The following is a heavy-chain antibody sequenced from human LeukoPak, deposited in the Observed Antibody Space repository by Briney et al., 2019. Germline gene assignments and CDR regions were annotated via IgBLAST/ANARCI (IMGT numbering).Heavy chain of an antibody. J-gene: IGHJ4*02. CDR3: ARGPYYDSSGYYRY. CDR1: GGSFSGYY. V-gene: IGHV4-34*01. CDR2: INHSGST. Sequence: PSETPSLTCAVYGGSFSGYYWSWIRQPPGKGLEWIGEINHSGSTNYNPSLKRRVTISVDTSKNQFSLKLSSVTAADTAVYYCARGPYYDSSGYYRYWGQGTLVTVSS. D-gene: IGHD3-22*01.